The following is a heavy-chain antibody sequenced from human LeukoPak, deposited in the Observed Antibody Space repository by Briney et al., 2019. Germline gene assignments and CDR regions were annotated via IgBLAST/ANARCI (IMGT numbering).Heavy chain of an antibody. CDR3: AKETDRIILSNAFDV. V-gene: IGHV3-23*01. Sequence: TGGSLRLSCAASGYTFASYGMSWVRQAPGKGLEWVSTISISAASTYYADSVKGRFTISRDKSKSTLYLQMNSLRVEDTAVYYCAKETDRIILSNAFDVWAKGQWSPSLQ. CDR1: GYTFASYG. J-gene: IGHJ3*01. D-gene: IGHD3-16*01. CDR2: ISISAAST.